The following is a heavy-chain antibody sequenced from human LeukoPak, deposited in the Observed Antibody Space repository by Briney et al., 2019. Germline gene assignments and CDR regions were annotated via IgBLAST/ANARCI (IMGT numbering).Heavy chain of an antibody. CDR1: GFTFSSYA. Sequence: GGSLRLSCAASGFTFSSYAMHWVRQAPGKGLEWVAVISYDGSNKYYADSVKGRFTISRDNSKNTLYLQMNSLRAEDTAVYYCAKDRYSYAFEYSDSWGQGTLVTVSS. V-gene: IGHV3-30-3*01. D-gene: IGHD5-18*01. J-gene: IGHJ4*02. CDR3: AKDRYSYAFEYSDS. CDR2: ISYDGSNK.